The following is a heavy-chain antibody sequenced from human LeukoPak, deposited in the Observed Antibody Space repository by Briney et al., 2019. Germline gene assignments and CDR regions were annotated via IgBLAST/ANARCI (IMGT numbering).Heavy chain of an antibody. Sequence: SETLSLTCAVYGGSFSGYYWSWIRQPPGKGLEWIGEINHSGSTNYNPSLKSRVPISVDTSKNQFSLKLSSVTAADTAVYYCARRDDYVWGSYRYKHYFDYWGQGTLVTVSS. CDR1: GGSFSGYY. D-gene: IGHD3-16*02. CDR2: INHSGST. J-gene: IGHJ4*02. V-gene: IGHV4-34*01. CDR3: ARRDDYVWGSYRYKHYFDY.